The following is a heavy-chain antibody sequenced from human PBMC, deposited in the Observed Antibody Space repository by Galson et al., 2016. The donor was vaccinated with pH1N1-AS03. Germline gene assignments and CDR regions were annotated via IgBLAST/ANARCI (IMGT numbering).Heavy chain of an antibody. CDR1: GFTFSIFK. D-gene: IGHD2-15*01. Sequence: SLRLSCAASGFTFSIFKMNWVRQAPGKGLEWVANINEDGSEKYYVDSVKGRFTISRDNAKTSLYLQMNSLRVEDTAVYFCANEGLSNFDYWGQGTLVSVSS. CDR3: ANEGLSNFDY. J-gene: IGHJ4*02. V-gene: IGHV3-7*01. CDR2: INEDGSEK.